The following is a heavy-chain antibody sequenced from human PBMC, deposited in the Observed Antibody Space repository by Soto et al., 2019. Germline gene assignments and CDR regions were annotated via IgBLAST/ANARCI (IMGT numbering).Heavy chain of an antibody. CDR1: GFTVSSNY. J-gene: IGHJ6*02. V-gene: IGHV3-53*01. CDR2: NYSGGST. D-gene: IGHD3-16*02. Sequence: GGSLRLSCAASGFTVSSNYMSWVRQAPGKGLEWVSVNYSGGSTYYADSVKGRFTISRDNSKNTLYLQMNSLRAEDTAVYYCARDLSGGSDGMDVWGQGTTVTVSS. CDR3: ARDLSGGSDGMDV.